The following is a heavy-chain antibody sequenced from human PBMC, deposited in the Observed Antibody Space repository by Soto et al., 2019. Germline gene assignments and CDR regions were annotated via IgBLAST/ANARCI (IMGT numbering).Heavy chain of an antibody. CDR2: INGGSTP. CDR3: AKDKDWSGVYGMDV. Sequence: GGALRLSCAAPGFTFNSYTMNWVSQAPGKGLEWVTTINGGSTPYYADSVKGRFTISRDNSKNTLYLQMNSLRAEDKAVYYCAKDKDWSGVYGMDVWGQGTTVTVSS. CDR1: GFTFNSYT. V-gene: IGHV3-23*01. J-gene: IGHJ6*02. D-gene: IGHD3-3*01.